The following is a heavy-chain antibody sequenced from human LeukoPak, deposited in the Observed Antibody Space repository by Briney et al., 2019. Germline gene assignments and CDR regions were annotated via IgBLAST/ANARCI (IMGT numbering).Heavy chain of an antibody. D-gene: IGHD3-3*01. CDR3: ARDPPGFWSGYYD. J-gene: IGHJ4*02. V-gene: IGHV1-2*02. CDR2: INPNSGGT. Sequence: GASVKVSCKASGYIFTGYYMHWVRQAPGQGLEWMGWINPNSGGTNYAQKFQGRVTMTRDTSISTAYMELSRLRSDDTAVYYCARDPPGFWSGYYDWGQGTLVTVSS. CDR1: GYIFTGYY.